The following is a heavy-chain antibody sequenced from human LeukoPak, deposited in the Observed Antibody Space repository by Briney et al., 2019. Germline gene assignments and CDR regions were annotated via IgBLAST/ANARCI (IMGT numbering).Heavy chain of an antibody. CDR1: GFTFSGSA. V-gene: IGHV3-23*01. CDR2: ISGSGGST. CDR3: AKDYGYGPNDY. D-gene: IGHD1-1*01. J-gene: IGHJ4*02. Sequence: GGSLRLSCAASGFTFSGSALHWVRQAPGKGLEWVSAISGSGGSTYYADSVKGRFTISRDNSKNTLYLQMNSLRAEDTAVYYCAKDYGYGPNDYWGQGTLVTVSS.